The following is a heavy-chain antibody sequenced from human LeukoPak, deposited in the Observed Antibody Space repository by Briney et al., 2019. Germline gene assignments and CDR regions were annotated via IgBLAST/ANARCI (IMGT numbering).Heavy chain of an antibody. D-gene: IGHD2-2*02. Sequence: ASVKVSCMASGYTFTGYYMHWVRQAPGQGLEWMGWINPNSGGTNYAQKFQGRVTMTRDTSISTAYMELSRLRSDDTAVYYCARERTRGYCSSTSCYMSYGYWGQGTLVTVSS. CDR2: INPNSGGT. CDR1: GYTFTGYY. CDR3: ARERTRGYCSSTSCYMSYGY. V-gene: IGHV1-2*02. J-gene: IGHJ4*02.